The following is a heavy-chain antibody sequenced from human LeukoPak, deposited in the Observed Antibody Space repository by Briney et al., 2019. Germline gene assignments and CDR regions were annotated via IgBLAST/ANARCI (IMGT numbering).Heavy chain of an antibody. CDR1: GVTFCDNA. V-gene: IGHV3-23*01. CDR2: ISRTTGTT. CDR3: AKVSHFAN. Sequence: GGCLRLSCAPSGVTFCDNAMSWVRQTPGEGQEWVSTISRTTGTTYYAASVKGRFTISRSNSKTSLSLQVNSFRPQDTAFHSGAKVSHFANCGQRTLFTVSS. J-gene: IGHJ4*02. D-gene: IGHD5/OR15-5a*01.